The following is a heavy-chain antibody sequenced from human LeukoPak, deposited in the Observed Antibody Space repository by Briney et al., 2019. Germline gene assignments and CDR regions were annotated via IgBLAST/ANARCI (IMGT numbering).Heavy chain of an antibody. CDR3: ARAIRTGLGIGSFDG. CDR1: GYSISNGYF. CDR2: IYHSGSI. Sequence: SETLSLNCTVSGYSISNGYFWGWIRQPPGKGLECIGTIYHSGSIYYNPSLKGRVTISVDTSKNQFSLKLNSLTAADTAVYYCARAIRTGLGIGSFDGWGQGTLVTVSA. J-gene: IGHJ5*02. D-gene: IGHD7-27*01. V-gene: IGHV4-38-2*02.